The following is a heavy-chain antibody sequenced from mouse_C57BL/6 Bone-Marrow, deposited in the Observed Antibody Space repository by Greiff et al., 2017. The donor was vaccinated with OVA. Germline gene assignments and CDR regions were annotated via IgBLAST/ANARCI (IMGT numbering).Heavy chain of an antibody. Sequence: VQLQESGAELVKPGASVKISCKASGYAFSSYWMNWVKQRPGKGLEWIGQIYPGDGDTNYNGKFKGKATLTADKSSSTAYMQLSSLTSEDSAVYFCARWLLQPYYFDYWGQGTTLTVSS. CDR2: IYPGDGDT. J-gene: IGHJ2*01. V-gene: IGHV1-80*01. CDR3: ARWLLQPYYFDY. CDR1: GYAFSSYW. D-gene: IGHD2-3*01.